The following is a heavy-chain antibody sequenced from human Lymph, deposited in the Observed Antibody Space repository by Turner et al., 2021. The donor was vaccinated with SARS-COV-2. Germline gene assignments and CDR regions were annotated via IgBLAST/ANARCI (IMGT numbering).Heavy chain of an antibody. V-gene: IGHV3-33*01. CDR1: GFTLRSYG. CDR3: ARDDINTLIAAAVPFDY. D-gene: IGHD6-13*01. Sequence: QVQLVESGGGVVQPGRSLSLSCAASGFTLRSYGMHWVRQAPGKGPEWVEVIWYDGSNKYYADAVKGRFTIARDNSKNTLYLQMNSLRAEDTAVYYCARDDINTLIAAAVPFDYWGQGTLVTVSS. J-gene: IGHJ4*02. CDR2: IWYDGSNK.